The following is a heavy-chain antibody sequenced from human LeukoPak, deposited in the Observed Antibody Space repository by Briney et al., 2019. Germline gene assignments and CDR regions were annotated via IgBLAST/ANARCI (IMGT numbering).Heavy chain of an antibody. J-gene: IGHJ4*02. CDR3: AKTVHFWSGYLGDY. Sequence: PGGSLRLSCADPGFTFSSYAMSWVRQAPGKGLEWVSAISGSGGSTYYADSVKGRFTISRDNSKNTLYLQMNSLRADDPAVYYCAKTVHFWSGYLGDYWGQGTLVTVSS. V-gene: IGHV3-23*01. D-gene: IGHD3-3*02. CDR2: ISGSGGST. CDR1: GFTFSSYA.